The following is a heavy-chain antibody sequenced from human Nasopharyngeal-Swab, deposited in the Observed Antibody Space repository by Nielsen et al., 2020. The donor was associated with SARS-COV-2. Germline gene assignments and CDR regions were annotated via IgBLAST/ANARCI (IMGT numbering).Heavy chain of an antibody. CDR1: GFTFDDYT. D-gene: IGHD5-12*01. Sequence: GESLKISCAASGFTFDDYTMHWVRQDPGKGLEWVSLISWDGGSTYYADSVKGRFTISRDNSKNSLYLQMNSLRTEDTALYYCAKDEWLRPYYYYGMDVWGQGTTVTVSS. CDR2: ISWDGGST. V-gene: IGHV3-43*01. J-gene: IGHJ6*02. CDR3: AKDEWLRPYYYYGMDV.